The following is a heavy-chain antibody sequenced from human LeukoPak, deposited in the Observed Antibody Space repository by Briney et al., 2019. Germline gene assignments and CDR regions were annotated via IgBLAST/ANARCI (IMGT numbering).Heavy chain of an antibody. CDR1: GGSFSGYY. Sequence: PSETLSLTCAVYGGSFSGYYWSWIRQPPGKGLEWIGEINHSGSTNYNPSLKSRVTISVDTSNNQFSLKLSSVTAADTAVYYCARGRGSSGYYLDYWGQGTLVTVSS. CDR3: ARGRGSSGYYLDY. CDR2: INHSGST. V-gene: IGHV4-34*01. J-gene: IGHJ4*02. D-gene: IGHD3-22*01.